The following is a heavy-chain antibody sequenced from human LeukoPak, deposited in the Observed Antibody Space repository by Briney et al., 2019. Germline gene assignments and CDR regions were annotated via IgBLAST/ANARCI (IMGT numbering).Heavy chain of an antibody. Sequence: PSQTLSLTCTVSGGSISSGDYYWSWIRQPPGKGLEWIGYIYYSGSTYYNPSLKSRVTISVDTSKNQSSLKLSSVTAADTAVYYCARGGFQWLALDYWGQGTLVTVSS. V-gene: IGHV4-30-4*08. CDR1: GGSISSGDYY. CDR3: ARGGFQWLALDY. CDR2: IYYSGST. J-gene: IGHJ4*02. D-gene: IGHD6-19*01.